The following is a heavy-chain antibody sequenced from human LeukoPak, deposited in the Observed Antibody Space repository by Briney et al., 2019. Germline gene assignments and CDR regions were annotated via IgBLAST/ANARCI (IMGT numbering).Heavy chain of an antibody. CDR2: IRYDGSNK. D-gene: IGHD2-2*03. Sequence: GGSLSLSCAAFQFTFRNYVMHWVRRAPGKGLEWVAFIRYDGSNKYYADSVKGRFTISRDNSKNTLFLQMNSLRAEDTAVYYCAKDRFGYCSGTSCSYFDYWGQGTLVTVSS. J-gene: IGHJ4*02. CDR3: AKDRFGYCSGTSCSYFDY. V-gene: IGHV3-30*02. CDR1: QFTFRNYV.